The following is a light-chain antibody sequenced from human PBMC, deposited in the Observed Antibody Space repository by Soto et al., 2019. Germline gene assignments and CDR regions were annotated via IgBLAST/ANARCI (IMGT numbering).Light chain of an antibody. CDR3: QQYGSSPSPIT. CDR2: GAF. V-gene: IGKV3-20*01. J-gene: IGKJ5*01. Sequence: EVVLTQSPATLSVSPGERATLSCRTSQSVGNNLAWYQQKPGQAPRLLMYGAFIRATGIPDRFSGSGSGTDFTLTISRLEPEDFAVYYCQQYGSSPSPITFGQGTRLEIK. CDR1: QSVGNN.